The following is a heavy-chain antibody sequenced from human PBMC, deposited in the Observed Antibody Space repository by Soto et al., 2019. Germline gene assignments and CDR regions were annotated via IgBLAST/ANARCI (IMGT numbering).Heavy chain of an antibody. D-gene: IGHD3-3*01. V-gene: IGHV4-59*01. J-gene: IGHJ5*02. CDR1: GGSISSYY. Sequence: QVQLQESGPGLVKPSETLSLTCTVSGGSISSYYWSWIRQPPGKGLEWIGYIYYSGSTNYNPSLNSRGTISVDTSQNQFSLKLSSVTAADTAVYYCARVPVHDFWSGSPPGWFDPWGQGTLVTVSS. CDR2: IYYSGST. CDR3: ARVPVHDFWSGSPPGWFDP.